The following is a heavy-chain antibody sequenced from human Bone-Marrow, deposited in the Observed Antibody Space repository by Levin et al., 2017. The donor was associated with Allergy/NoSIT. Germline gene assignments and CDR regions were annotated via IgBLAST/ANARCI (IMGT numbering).Heavy chain of an antibody. CDR2: IYHSGST. D-gene: IGHD2-15*01. Sequence: TSETLSLTCAVSGGSISGRNWWSWVRQPPGKGLEWIGEIYHSGSTNYNPSLKSRVTISVDESKNQFSLNLRSVTAADTAVYYCARDCSGGSCPSAGYDAFDIWGQGTMVTVSS. CDR3: ARDCSGGSCPSAGYDAFDI. V-gene: IGHV4-4*02. J-gene: IGHJ3*02. CDR1: GGSISGRNW.